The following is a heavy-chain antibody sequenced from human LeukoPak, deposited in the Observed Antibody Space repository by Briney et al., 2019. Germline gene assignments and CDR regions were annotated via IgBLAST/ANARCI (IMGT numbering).Heavy chain of an antibody. Sequence: GGSLRLSCAASGFTFSDYYMSWIRQAPGKGLEWVSYISSSGSTIYYADSVKGRFTISRDNSKNTLYLQMNSLRAEDTAVYYCAKGSDSSSSYYYYYYMDVWGKGTTVTVSS. CDR1: GFTFSDYY. D-gene: IGHD6-13*01. CDR3: AKGSDSSSSYYYYYYMDV. CDR2: ISSSGSTI. J-gene: IGHJ6*03. V-gene: IGHV3-11*01.